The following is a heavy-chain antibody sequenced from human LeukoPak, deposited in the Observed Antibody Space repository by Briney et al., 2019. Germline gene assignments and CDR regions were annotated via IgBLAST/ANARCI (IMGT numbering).Heavy chain of an antibody. CDR2: IYHSGST. V-gene: IGHV4-38-2*02. J-gene: IGHJ5*02. CDR1: GYSISSGYY. CDR3: ARGTRMRDWFDP. Sequence: SETLSLTCTVSGYSISSGYYWGWIRQPPGKGLEWIGSIYHSGSTYYNPSLKSRVTISVDTSKNQFSLKLSSVTAADTAVYYCARGTRMRDWFDPWGQGTLVTVSS.